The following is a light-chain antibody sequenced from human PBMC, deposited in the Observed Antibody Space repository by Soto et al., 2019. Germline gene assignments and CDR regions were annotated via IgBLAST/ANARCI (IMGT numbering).Light chain of an antibody. CDR1: RSLSSTS. Sequence: EIVLTQSPGTLSLSPGELAALSCRASRSLSSTSLAWYQQRPGQAPRLLIYDASSRATGIPDRFSGSGSGTDFTLTINRLEPDDFAVYYCQQYGSSPRTCGQGTKVEIK. V-gene: IGKV3-20*01. CDR2: DAS. J-gene: IGKJ1*01. CDR3: QQYGSSPRT.